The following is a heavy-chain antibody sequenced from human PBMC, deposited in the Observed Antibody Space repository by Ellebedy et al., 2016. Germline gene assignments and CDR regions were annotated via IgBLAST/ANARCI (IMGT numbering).Heavy chain of an antibody. CDR1: GFTFSSYD. V-gene: IGHV3-13*04. J-gene: IGHJ3*02. Sequence: GGSLRLSXAASGFTFSSYDMHWVRQATGKGLEWVSAIGTAGDTYYPGSVKGRFTISRENAKNSLYLQMNSLRAGDTAVYYCARGFHYYGSSDAFDIWGQGTMVTVSS. D-gene: IGHD3-10*01. CDR3: ARGFHYYGSSDAFDI. CDR2: IGTAGDT.